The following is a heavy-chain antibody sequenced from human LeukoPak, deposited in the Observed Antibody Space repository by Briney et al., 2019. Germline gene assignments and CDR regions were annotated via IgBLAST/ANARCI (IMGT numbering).Heavy chain of an antibody. Sequence: GGSLRLSCAASGFSVSNSYMYWVRQAPGKGLEWVSFFYKGDSTYYAESMRGRFTISRDNSKNTLYLLMNSLIPEDTAVYYCAREVVSSPSYFDSWGQGTLVTVSS. D-gene: IGHD2-15*01. J-gene: IGHJ4*02. CDR1: GFSVSNSY. V-gene: IGHV3-53*01. CDR2: FYKGDST. CDR3: AREVVSSPSYFDS.